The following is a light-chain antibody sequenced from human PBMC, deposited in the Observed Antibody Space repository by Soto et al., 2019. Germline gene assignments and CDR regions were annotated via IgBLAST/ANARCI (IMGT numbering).Light chain of an antibody. CDR2: GAS. V-gene: IGKV3-20*01. Sequence: EIVLTQSPGTLSLSPGERATLSCRASQSVSSTYLAWYQQKPGQAPRLLIYGASSRATGIPDRFSGSGSGTVFTLTISRLEPEDFATYYCQQYDNYPLTFGRGTKVDIK. CDR3: QQYDNYPLT. CDR1: QSVSSTY. J-gene: IGKJ4*01.